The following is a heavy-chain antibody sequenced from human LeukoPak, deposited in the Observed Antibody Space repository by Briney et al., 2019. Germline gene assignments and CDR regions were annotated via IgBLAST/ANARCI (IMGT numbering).Heavy chain of an antibody. Sequence: GGSLRLSCAASGFTFSSYSMNWVRQAPGKGLEWVSSISSSSSYIYYADSVKGRFTISRDNAKNSLYLQMNSLRAEDTAVYYCARAWVISRLGDAFDIWGQGTMVTVSS. D-gene: IGHD7-27*01. CDR1: GFTFSSYS. CDR3: ARAWVISRLGDAFDI. V-gene: IGHV3-21*01. J-gene: IGHJ3*02. CDR2: ISSSSSYI.